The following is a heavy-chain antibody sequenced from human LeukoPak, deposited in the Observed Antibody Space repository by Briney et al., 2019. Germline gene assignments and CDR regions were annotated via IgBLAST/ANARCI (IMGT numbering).Heavy chain of an antibody. J-gene: IGHJ4*02. CDR1: GFTFSSYW. CDR3: ERANNTRTYYYDSIVYRGY. CDR2: INSDGSST. D-gene: IGHD3-22*01. V-gene: IGHV3-74*01. Sequence: PGGSLRLSCAASGFTFSSYWMHWVRQAPGKGLVWVSRINSDGSSTNYADSVKGRFTISRDNAKNTLYLQMNSLRAEDTAVYYFERANNTRTYYYDSIVYRGYWGQGTLSPSPQ.